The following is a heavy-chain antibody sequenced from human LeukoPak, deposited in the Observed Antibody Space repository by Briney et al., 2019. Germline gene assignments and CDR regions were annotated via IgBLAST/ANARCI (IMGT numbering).Heavy chain of an antibody. Sequence: GGSLRLSWAASGFSFSFFAMHWVRQAPGKGLEWVAVTASHGRDNYYAVSVQGRFTISRDNSRNTVYLQMNSLRTEDTAIYYCAKDGPSAIAEAATYSQPDFWGQGTLVSVTS. D-gene: IGHD6-13*01. CDR1: GFSFSFFA. J-gene: IGHJ4*02. CDR3: AKDGPSAIAEAATYSQPDF. V-gene: IGHV3-30*04. CDR2: TASHGRDN.